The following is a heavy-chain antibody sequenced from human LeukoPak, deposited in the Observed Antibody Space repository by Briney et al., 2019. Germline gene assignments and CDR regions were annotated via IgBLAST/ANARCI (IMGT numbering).Heavy chain of an antibody. D-gene: IGHD2-2*01. CDR3: ARDLPYCSSTSCHTGFDP. V-gene: IGHV4-59*01. CDR2: IYYSGST. CDR1: GGSISSYY. J-gene: IGHJ5*02. Sequence: SETLSLTCTVSGGSISSYYWSWIRQPPGKGLEWIGYIYYSGSTNYNPSLKSRATISVDTSKNQFSLKLSSVTAADTAVYYCARDLPYCSSTSCHTGFDPWGQGTLVTVSS.